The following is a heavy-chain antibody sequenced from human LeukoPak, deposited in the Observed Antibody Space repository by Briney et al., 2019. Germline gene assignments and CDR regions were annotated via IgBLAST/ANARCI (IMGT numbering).Heavy chain of an antibody. CDR1: GYSLTNYW. J-gene: IGHJ4*02. CDR3: ARRYGNYFDY. V-gene: IGHV5-51*07. CDR2: IYVGDSKT. D-gene: IGHD4-17*01. Sequence: GESLKISCKGSGYSLTNYWIGWVHQMPGKGLEWMGIIYVGDSKTTYSPSFQGQIILSVDKSISTAYLQWNTLEASDTAMYYCARRYGNYFDYWGQGTLVTVSS.